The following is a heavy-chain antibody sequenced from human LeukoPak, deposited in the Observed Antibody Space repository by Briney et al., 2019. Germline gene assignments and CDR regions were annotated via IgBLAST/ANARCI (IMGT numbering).Heavy chain of an antibody. D-gene: IGHD1-26*01. CDR2: ISSSSSYI. V-gene: IGHV3-21*04. J-gene: IGHJ4*02. CDR3: AKEVGAATGSGYDY. CDR1: GFTFSSYS. Sequence: GGSLRLSCAASGFTFSSYSMNWVRQAPGKGLEWVSSISSSSSYIYYADSVKGRFTISRDNAKNSLYLQMNSLRAEDTAVYYCAKEVGAATGSGYDYWGQGTLVTVSS.